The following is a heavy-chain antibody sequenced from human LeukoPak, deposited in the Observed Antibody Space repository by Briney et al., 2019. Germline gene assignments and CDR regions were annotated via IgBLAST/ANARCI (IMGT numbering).Heavy chain of an antibody. CDR2: ITRSSYI. Sequence: GGSLRLSCVASGFTFSSYSMNWVRQAPGKGLEWVSSITRSSYIYYADSVKGRFTISRDNAKNSLYLQMNSLRAEDTALYYCARDSGWLRYHDWGQGALVTVSS. CDR1: GFTFSSYS. D-gene: IGHD5-12*01. V-gene: IGHV3-21*04. CDR3: ARDSGWLRYHD. J-gene: IGHJ4*02.